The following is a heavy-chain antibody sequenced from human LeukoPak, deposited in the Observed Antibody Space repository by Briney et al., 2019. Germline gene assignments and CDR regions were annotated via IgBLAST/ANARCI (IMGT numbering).Heavy chain of an antibody. CDR1: GGSISSSSYY. CDR2: IYYSGST. CDR3: ARLPTAYYYDSSGYYPGPNYYYYYYMDV. D-gene: IGHD3-22*01. J-gene: IGHJ6*03. Sequence: SETLSLTCTVSGGSISSSSYYWGWIRQPPGKGLEWIGSIYYSGSTYYNPSLKSRVTISADTSKNQFSLKLSSVTAADTAVYYCARLPTAYYYDSSGYYPGPNYYYYYYMDVWGKGTTVTVSS. V-gene: IGHV4-39*01.